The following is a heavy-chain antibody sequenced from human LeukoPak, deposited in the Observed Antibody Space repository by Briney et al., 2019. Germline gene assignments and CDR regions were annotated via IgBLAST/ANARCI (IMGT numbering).Heavy chain of an antibody. CDR1: GGSFSGYY. CDR2: INHSGST. D-gene: IGHD6-13*01. Sequence: LETLSLTCAVYGGSFSGYYWSWIRQPPGKGLEWIGEINHSGSTNYNPSLKSRVTISVDTSKNQFSLKLSSVTAADTAVYYCARSADRFIAAAGGHFDYWGQGTLVTVSS. CDR3: ARSADRFIAAAGGHFDY. V-gene: IGHV4-34*01. J-gene: IGHJ4*02.